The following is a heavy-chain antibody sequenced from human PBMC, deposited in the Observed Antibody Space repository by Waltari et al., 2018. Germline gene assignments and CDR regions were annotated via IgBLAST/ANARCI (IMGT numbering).Heavy chain of an antibody. V-gene: IGHV3-48*01. Sequence: EVQLVESGGGLVQPGGSLRLSCAASGFTFSSYSMNWVRQAPGKGLEGVSYISSSSSTIYYSDSVKGRFTISRDNAKNSLYLQMNSRRAEDTAVYYCAKEAPTGTTPSWGQGTLVTVSS. CDR2: ISSSSSTI. CDR1: GFTFSSYS. D-gene: IGHD1-7*01. J-gene: IGHJ4*02. CDR3: AKEAPTGTTPS.